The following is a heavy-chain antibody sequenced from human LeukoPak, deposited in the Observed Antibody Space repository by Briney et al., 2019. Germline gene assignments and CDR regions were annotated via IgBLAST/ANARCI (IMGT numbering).Heavy chain of an antibody. D-gene: IGHD2-2*01. Sequence: PGGSLRLSCAASGFTFSSYEMNWVRQAPGKGLEWVSYISSSGSTIYYADSVKGRFTISRDNAKNSLYLQMNSLRAEDTAVYYCARGLVPAAMYFDYWGQGTLVTVSS. CDR1: GFTFSSYE. CDR3: ARGLVPAAMYFDY. J-gene: IGHJ4*02. V-gene: IGHV3-48*03. CDR2: ISSSGSTI.